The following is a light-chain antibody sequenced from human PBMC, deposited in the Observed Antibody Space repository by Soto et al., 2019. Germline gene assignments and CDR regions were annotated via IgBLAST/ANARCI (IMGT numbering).Light chain of an antibody. CDR1: QTVRNKY. Sequence: VLTQSPGTLSLSPGERATLSCRASQTVRNKYLAWYQQKPCQAPRLLIYDASSRATGIPDRFSGGGSGTDFTLTISRLETEDFAVYYGQQFSSYPLTFGGGTKVDIK. V-gene: IGKV3-20*01. CDR3: QQFSSYPLT. CDR2: DAS. J-gene: IGKJ4*01.